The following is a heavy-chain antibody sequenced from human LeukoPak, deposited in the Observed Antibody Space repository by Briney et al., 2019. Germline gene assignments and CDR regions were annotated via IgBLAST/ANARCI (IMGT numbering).Heavy chain of an antibody. CDR1: GGSFSGYY. Sequence: SETLSLTCAVYGGSFSGYYWSWIRQPPGKGLEWIGEINHSGSTNYNPSLKSRVTISVDTSKNQFSLKLSSVTAADTAVYYCARASPVGPGTGLYTWFDPWGQGTLVTVSS. CDR2: INHSGST. J-gene: IGHJ5*02. CDR3: ARASPVGPGTGLYTWFDP. V-gene: IGHV4-34*01. D-gene: IGHD6-13*01.